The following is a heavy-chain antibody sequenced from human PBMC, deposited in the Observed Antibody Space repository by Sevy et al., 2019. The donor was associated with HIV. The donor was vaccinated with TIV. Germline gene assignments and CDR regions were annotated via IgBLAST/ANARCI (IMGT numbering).Heavy chain of an antibody. J-gene: IGHJ6*02. CDR2: INEDGTEK. CDR1: GFTFSNAW. Sequence: GGSLRLSCAASGFTFSNAWMSWVRQAPGKGLEWVANINEDGTEKFYVDSVKGRFTMSRDNAKNSLYLQMNSLRAEDAAVYYCARDNATVSRRGLRYYYYGTDVWGQGTTVTVSS. D-gene: IGHD2-2*01. V-gene: IGHV3-7*01. CDR3: ARDNATVSRRGLRYYYYGTDV.